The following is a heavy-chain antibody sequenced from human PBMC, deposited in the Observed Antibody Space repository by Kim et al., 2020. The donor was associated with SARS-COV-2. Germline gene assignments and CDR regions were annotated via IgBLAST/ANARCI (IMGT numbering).Heavy chain of an antibody. Sequence: SETLSLTCTVSGGSISSYYWSWIRQPPGKGLEWIGYIYYSGSTNYNPSLKSRVTISVDTSKNQFSLKLSSVTAADTAVYYCARDYVQLWSSGLDYWGQGTLVTVSS. D-gene: IGHD5-18*01. CDR3: ARDYVQLWSSGLDY. V-gene: IGHV4-59*01. CDR1: GGSISSYY. J-gene: IGHJ4*02. CDR2: IYYSGST.